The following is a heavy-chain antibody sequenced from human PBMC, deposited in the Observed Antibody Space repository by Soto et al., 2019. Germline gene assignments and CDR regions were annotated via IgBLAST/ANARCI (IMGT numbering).Heavy chain of an antibody. CDR1: GFTFSSYA. CDR2: ISGGGDST. V-gene: IGHV3-23*01. Sequence: EVQLFQSGGGSVQPGGSLRLSCAASGFTFSSYAMNWVRQAPGKGLEWVSGISGGGDSTYYADSVKGRFTISRDNSKSTLYLQMSNLRAEDTAIFYCAKESQLTIFGVALGSFDLWGQGTMVTVSS. D-gene: IGHD3-3*01. J-gene: IGHJ3*01. CDR3: AKESQLTIFGVALGSFDL.